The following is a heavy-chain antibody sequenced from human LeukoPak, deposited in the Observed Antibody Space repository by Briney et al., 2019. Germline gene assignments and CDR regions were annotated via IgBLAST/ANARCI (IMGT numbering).Heavy chain of an antibody. CDR1: GCSFSSYY. J-gene: IGHJ4*02. D-gene: IGHD3-10*01. V-gene: IGHV4-59*01. CDR3: ARGGYYYGSGSYSGFGY. CDR2: IYYSGST. Sequence: PSETLSLTCTASGCSFSSYYWSWIRQPPGKGLEWLGYIYYSGSTNYNPSLKSRVTISVDTSKNQFSLKLSSVTAADTAVYYCARGGYYYGSGSYSGFGYWGQGTLVTVSS.